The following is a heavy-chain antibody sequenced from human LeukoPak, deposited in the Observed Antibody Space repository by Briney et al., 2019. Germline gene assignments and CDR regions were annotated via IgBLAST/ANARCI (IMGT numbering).Heavy chain of an antibody. CDR2: VYHSGST. Sequence: PSETLSLTCAVSGVSVRSYNYWSWVRQPPGQSLEWLGEVYHSGSTIYNPSLESRITISMDTSKNQFSLRLTSVTAADTAVYYCVRVAVGKASIKGLDVWGRGTMVTVSS. V-gene: IGHV4-4*02. CDR1: GVSVRSYNY. J-gene: IGHJ3*01. D-gene: IGHD5-24*01. CDR3: VRVAVGKASIKGLDV.